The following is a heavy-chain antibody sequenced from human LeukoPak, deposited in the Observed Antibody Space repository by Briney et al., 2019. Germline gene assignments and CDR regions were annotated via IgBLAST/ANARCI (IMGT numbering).Heavy chain of an antibody. CDR3: ARGRYPDAFDI. D-gene: IGHD3-9*01. CDR1: GFTVSSNY. CDR2: IYSGGST. Sequence: GGSLRLSCAASGFTVSSNYMSWVRQAPGKGLEWVSVIYSGGSTYYADSVKGRFTISRDNSKNTLYLQMNSLRAEDTAVYYCARGRYPDAFDIWGQGTMVTVSS. J-gene: IGHJ3*02. V-gene: IGHV3-53*01.